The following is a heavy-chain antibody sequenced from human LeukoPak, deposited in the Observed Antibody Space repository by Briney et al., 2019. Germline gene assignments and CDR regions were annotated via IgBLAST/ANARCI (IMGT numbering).Heavy chain of an antibody. CDR1: GASISNYY. CDR3: AVTSYYFDSSAYFPG. J-gene: IGHJ4*02. CDR2: IYYSGST. V-gene: IGHV4-59*01. Sequence: SETLSLTCTVSGASISNYYWSWIRQPPGKGLEWIGYIYYSGSTYHNPSLKSRVTISVDTSKNQFSLKLSSVTAADTAVYYCAVTSYYFDSSAYFPGWGQGTLVTVSS. D-gene: IGHD3-22*01.